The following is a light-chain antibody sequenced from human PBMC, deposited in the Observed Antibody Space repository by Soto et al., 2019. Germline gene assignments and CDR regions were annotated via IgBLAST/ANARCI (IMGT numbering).Light chain of an antibody. V-gene: IGKV1-5*01. Sequence: DIQMTQSPSTLSASVGDRVTITCRASQNIDRRLAWYQQQPGKAPKLLIYDGSTLEDGVASRFSGSGSGPEFTLSIDGLQPGDFATYICQQADIFWTFGQGTKVDI. J-gene: IGKJ1*01. CDR2: DGS. CDR1: QNIDRR. CDR3: QQADIFWT.